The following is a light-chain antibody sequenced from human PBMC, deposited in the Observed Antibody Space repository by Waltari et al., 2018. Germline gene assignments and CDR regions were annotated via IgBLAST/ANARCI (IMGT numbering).Light chain of an antibody. Sequence: QSALTQPASVSGSPGQSITLPCPGTSSDVGAYNYVSWYQQHPGKVPELIIYDVSYRPSGVSNRFSGSKSGNTASLTISGLQAEDEADYYCSSHATTSVIFGGGTKLTVL. V-gene: IGLV2-14*03. CDR2: DVS. CDR1: SSDVGAYNY. J-gene: IGLJ2*01. CDR3: SSHATTSVI.